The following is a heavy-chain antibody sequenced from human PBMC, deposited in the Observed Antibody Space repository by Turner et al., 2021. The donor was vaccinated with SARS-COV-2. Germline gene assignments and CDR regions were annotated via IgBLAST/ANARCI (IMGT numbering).Heavy chain of an antibody. J-gene: IGHJ5*01. V-gene: IGHV4-39*01. CDR3: MRHDHYGSASINWFNS. D-gene: IGHD3-10*01. CDR2: IYYSGRT. Sequence: QLQLQESGPGLVRPSETLSLICTVSGDSISTSHDYWGWIRQPPGKGLEWIGSIYYSGRTFYNPSVKSRVTISVDTSKNDFSLQLSSVNAADTAVYYCMRHDHYGSASINWFNSWGQGTLVTVSS. CDR1: GDSISTSHDY.